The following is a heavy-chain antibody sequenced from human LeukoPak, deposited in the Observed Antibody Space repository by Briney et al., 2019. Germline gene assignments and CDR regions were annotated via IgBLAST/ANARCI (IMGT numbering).Heavy chain of an antibody. J-gene: IGHJ5*02. CDR1: GYTFTGYY. D-gene: IGHD3-9*01. Sequence: ASVKVSCKASGYTFTGYYIHWVRQAPGQGLEWMGIINPSGGSTSYAQKFQGRVTMTRDTSTSTVYMELSSLRSEDTAVYYCAIGRYDILTGKTRNNWFDPWGQGTLVTVSS. CDR2: INPSGGST. CDR3: AIGRYDILTGKTRNNWFDP. V-gene: IGHV1-46*03.